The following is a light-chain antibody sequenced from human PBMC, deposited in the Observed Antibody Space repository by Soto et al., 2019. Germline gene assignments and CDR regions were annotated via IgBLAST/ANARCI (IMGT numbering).Light chain of an antibody. J-gene: IGLJ1*01. CDR2: DVS. Sequence: QSALTQPRSVSGSPGQTVTISCTGTSSDVGGYHYLSLYQQHPGRAPKVLIYDVSKRPSGLPDRFSGSKSGNTASLTISGLQADDEADYYCCSSAGSYFSVYRTGTK. V-gene: IGLV2-11*01. CDR1: SSDVGGYHY. CDR3: CSSAGSYFSV.